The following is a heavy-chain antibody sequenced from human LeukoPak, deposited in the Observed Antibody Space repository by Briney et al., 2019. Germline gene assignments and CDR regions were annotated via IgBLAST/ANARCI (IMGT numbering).Heavy chain of an antibody. J-gene: IGHJ4*02. CDR2: ISYDGSNK. V-gene: IGHV3-30-3*01. D-gene: IGHD1-26*01. CDR3: ARELSIVGAL. Sequence: PGGSLRLSWAASGFTFSSYAMHWVRQAPGKGLEWVAVISYDGSNKYYADSVKGRFTISRDNSKNTLYLQMNSLRAEDTAVYYCARELSIVGALWGQGTLVTVSS. CDR1: GFTFSSYA.